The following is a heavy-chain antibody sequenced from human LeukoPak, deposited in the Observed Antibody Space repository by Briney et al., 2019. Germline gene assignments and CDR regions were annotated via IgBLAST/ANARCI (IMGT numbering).Heavy chain of an antibody. D-gene: IGHD3-3*01. Sequence: GGSLTLFRAASGFTFSSYSMNWARQAPGKGLEWVSSISNSSSYLHYADPVKGRFTISRDNAKNSVYLQMNSLRAEDTALYYCARDNHFDYDFWSGYFSSGFEEKYYFDYWGQGTLVTVSS. CDR3: ARDNHFDYDFWSGYFSSGFEEKYYFDY. V-gene: IGHV3-21*01. CDR1: GFTFSSYS. J-gene: IGHJ4*02. CDR2: ISNSSSYL.